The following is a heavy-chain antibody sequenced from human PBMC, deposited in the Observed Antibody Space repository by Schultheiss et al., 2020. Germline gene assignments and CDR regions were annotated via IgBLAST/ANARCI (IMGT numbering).Heavy chain of an antibody. Sequence: SGPTLVKPTQTLTLTCTFSGFSLSTSGMCVSWIRQPPGKALEWLARIDWDDDKYYSTSLKSRLTISKDTSKSQVVLTMTNMDPVDTAPYYCVHMRYFEQDMDVWGKGTTVTVSS. CDR2: IDWDDDK. D-gene: IGHD3-9*01. V-gene: IGHV2-70*12. CDR1: GFSLSTSGMC. CDR3: VHMRYFEQDMDV. J-gene: IGHJ6*03.